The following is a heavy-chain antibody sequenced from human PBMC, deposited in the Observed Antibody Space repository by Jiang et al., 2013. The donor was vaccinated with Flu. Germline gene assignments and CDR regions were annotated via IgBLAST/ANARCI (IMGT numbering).Heavy chain of an antibody. V-gene: IGHV3-49*03. CDR3: ARDLVRDVILIPVTYFDY. CDR1: GFRFGDYA. J-gene: IGHJ4*02. CDR2: IRNKLYRGTT. Sequence: QLLESGGALVQPGRSLRLSCTASGFRFGDYAVSWLRQAPGKGLEWVGFIRNKLYRGTTDYAASVKGRFTISRDDSKSIAYLQMSSLKTEDTAVYYCARDLVRDVILIPVTYFDYWGQGALVTVSS. D-gene: IGHD2-8*01.